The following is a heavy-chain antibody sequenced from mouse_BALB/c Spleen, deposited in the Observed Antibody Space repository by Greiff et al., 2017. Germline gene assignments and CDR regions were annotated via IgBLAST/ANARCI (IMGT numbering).Heavy chain of an antibody. Sequence: EVQLVESGPGLVKPSQSLSLTCSVTGYSITSGYYWNWIRQFPGNKLEWMGYISYDGSNNYNPSLKNRISITRDTSKNQFFLKLNSVTTEDTATYYCARGIYYGNYGYWGQGTTLTVSS. D-gene: IGHD2-1*01. CDR2: ISYDGSN. J-gene: IGHJ2*01. CDR3: ARGIYYGNYGY. CDR1: GYSITSGYY. V-gene: IGHV3-6*02.